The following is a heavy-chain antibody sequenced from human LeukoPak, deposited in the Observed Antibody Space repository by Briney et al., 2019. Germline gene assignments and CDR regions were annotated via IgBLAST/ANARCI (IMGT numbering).Heavy chain of an antibody. J-gene: IGHJ4*02. CDR2: INPNSGGT. D-gene: IGHD3-22*01. CDR1: GYTFTGHY. V-gene: IGHV1-2*02. CDR3: ARVITMIVVAMDY. Sequence: ASVKVSCKASGYTFTGHYMHWVRQAPGQGLEWMGWINPNSGGTNYALKFQGRVTMTRDTSISTAYMELSRLRSDDTAVYYCARVITMIVVAMDYWGQGTLVTVSS.